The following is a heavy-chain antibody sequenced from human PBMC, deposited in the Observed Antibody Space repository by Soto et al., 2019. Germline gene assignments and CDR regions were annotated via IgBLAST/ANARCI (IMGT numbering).Heavy chain of an antibody. D-gene: IGHD6-6*01. CDR2: IYHSGST. CDR3: ARGSSDAFYY. Sequence: SETLSLTCAVSGYSISSGNYWGWIRQPPGKGLEWIGSIYHSGSTYYSPSLKSRVTISVDTAKKQFSLKVSTVTAADTAVYYCARGSSDAFYYWGDGTLVTVSS. J-gene: IGHJ4*01. V-gene: IGHV4-38-2*01. CDR1: GYSISSGNY.